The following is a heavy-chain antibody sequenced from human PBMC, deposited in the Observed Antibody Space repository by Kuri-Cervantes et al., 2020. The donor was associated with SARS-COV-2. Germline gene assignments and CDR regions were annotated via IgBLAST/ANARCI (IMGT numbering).Heavy chain of an antibody. V-gene: IGHV1-46*01. CDR3: ARAVIDFWSGGRSGFSQSGLDY. Sequence: ASVNVSCKASGYTFTSYYIHWVRQAPGHGLEWMGVINPSGGSTSYAQKFQGRVTMTRDTSTTTVYMELRSLRSEDTAVYYCARAVIDFWSGGRSGFSQSGLDYWGQGTQVTVSS. D-gene: IGHD3-3*01. J-gene: IGHJ4*02. CDR1: GYTFTSYY. CDR2: INPSGGST.